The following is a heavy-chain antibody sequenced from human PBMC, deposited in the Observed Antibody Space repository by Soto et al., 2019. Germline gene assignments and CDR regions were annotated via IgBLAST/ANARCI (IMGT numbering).Heavy chain of an antibody. CDR3: AKDFGDYYDSSCYYSSGYYFDY. Sequence: GGSLRLSCAASGFTFSSYAMSWVRQAPGKGLEWVSAISGSGGSTYYADSVKGRFTISRDNSKNTLYLQMNSLRAEDTAVYYCAKDFGDYYDSSCYYSSGYYFDYWGQRALVPVSS. J-gene: IGHJ4*02. D-gene: IGHD3-22*01. CDR1: GFTFSSYA. V-gene: IGHV3-23*01. CDR2: ISGSGGST.